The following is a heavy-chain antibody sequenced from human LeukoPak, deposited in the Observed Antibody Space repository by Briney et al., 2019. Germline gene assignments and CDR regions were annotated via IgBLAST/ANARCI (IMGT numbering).Heavy chain of an antibody. J-gene: IGHJ4*02. V-gene: IGHV1-69*13. CDR1: GGTFSSYA. Sequence: ASVKVSCKASGGTFSSYAISWVRQAPGQGLEWMGGIIPIFGTANYAQKFQGRVTITADESTSTAYMELSSLRSEDTAVYYCARDGRDGYNQPGFDYWGQGTLVTVSS. CDR2: IIPIFGTA. CDR3: ARDGRDGYNQPGFDY. D-gene: IGHD5-24*01.